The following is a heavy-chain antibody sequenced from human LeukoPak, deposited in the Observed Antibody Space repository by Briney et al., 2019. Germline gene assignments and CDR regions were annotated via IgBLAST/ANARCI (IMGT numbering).Heavy chain of an antibody. J-gene: IGHJ3*01. CDR2: ISWNSGSI. D-gene: IGHD3-3*01. Sequence: GRSLRLSCAASGFTFDDYAMHWVRQVPGKGLEWVSGISWNSGSIGYAESVRGRFTISRDNAKNSLDLEMKSLRPEDMAFYYCAKDRSQNWSGYSAGAFDLWGQGTMVTVSS. V-gene: IGHV3-9*03. CDR3: AKDRSQNWSGYSAGAFDL. CDR1: GFTFDDYA.